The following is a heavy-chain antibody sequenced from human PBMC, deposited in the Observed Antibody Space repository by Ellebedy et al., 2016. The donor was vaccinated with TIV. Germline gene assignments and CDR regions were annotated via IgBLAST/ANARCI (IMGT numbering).Heavy chain of an antibody. CDR3: ATQTYYGFWSGYYRGDNDSFDI. Sequence: MPSETLSLTCAVYGGSFSGYYWSWIRQPPGKGLEWIGEINHSGSTNYNPSLKSRVTISVDPSKNQFSRKLSSVTAADTAVDYWATQTYYGFWSGYYRGDNDSFDIWGQGTMVTVSS. CDR2: INHSGST. D-gene: IGHD3-3*01. V-gene: IGHV4-34*01. J-gene: IGHJ3*02. CDR1: GGSFSGYY.